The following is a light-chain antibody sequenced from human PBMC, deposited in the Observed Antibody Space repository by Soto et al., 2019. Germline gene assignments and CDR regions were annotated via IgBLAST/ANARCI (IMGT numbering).Light chain of an antibody. Sequence: VLTQSPGTLSLSPGERATLSCRASQTVRNNYLAWYQQKPGQAPRLLIYDASSRATGIPDRFSGGGSGTDFTLTISRLEPEDFAVYYCQQYGSSLWTFGQGTKVDIK. V-gene: IGKV3-20*01. J-gene: IGKJ1*01. CDR3: QQYGSSLWT. CDR1: QTVRNNY. CDR2: DAS.